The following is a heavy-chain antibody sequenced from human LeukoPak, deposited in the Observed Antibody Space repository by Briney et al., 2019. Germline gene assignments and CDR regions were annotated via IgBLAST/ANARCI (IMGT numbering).Heavy chain of an antibody. CDR1: GGSITSYY. D-gene: IGHD3-22*01. Sequence: SETLSLTCTVSGGSITSYYWSWIRQPAGKGLEWIGRIHTSGSTNYNPSLKSRVTMSEDTSKNQFSLKLSSVAAADTAVYYCARDRYYYDSTGYYFDYWGQGTLVTASS. CDR3: ARDRYYYDSTGYYFDY. CDR2: IHTSGST. J-gene: IGHJ4*02. V-gene: IGHV4-4*07.